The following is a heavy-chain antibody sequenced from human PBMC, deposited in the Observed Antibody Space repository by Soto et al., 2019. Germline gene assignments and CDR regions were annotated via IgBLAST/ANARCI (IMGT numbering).Heavy chain of an antibody. CDR1: GFTFSSYA. CDR3: AKRIMSTIGHFDS. V-gene: IGHV3-23*01. J-gene: IGHJ4*02. D-gene: IGHD1-1*01. Sequence: PGGSLRLSCAASGFTFSSYAMGWVRQAPGKGLEWVSSISGIGHSTYYADSVKGRFTISRDNSKNTLHLQMNSLRAEDTAVYYCAKRIMSTIGHFDSWGQGXLVTVSS. CDR2: ISGIGHST.